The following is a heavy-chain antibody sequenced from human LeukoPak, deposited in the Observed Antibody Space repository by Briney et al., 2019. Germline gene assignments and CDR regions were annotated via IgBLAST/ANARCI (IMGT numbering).Heavy chain of an antibody. CDR2: INPNSGDT. D-gene: IGHD2-2*01. V-gene: IGHV1-2*06. CDR3: ARDYCSSTSCLFDY. Sequence: ASVKVSCKASGYTFTSYGISWVRQAPGQGLEWMGRINPNSGDTNYAQKFQGRVTMTRDTSISTAYMELSRLRSDDTAVYYCARDYCSSTSCLFDYWGQGALVTVSS. J-gene: IGHJ4*02. CDR1: GYTFTSYG.